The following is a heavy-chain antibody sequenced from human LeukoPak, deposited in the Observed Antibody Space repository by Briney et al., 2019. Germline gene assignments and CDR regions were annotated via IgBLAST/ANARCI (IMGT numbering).Heavy chain of an antibody. CDR2: ISAYNGNT. J-gene: IGHJ6*02. V-gene: IGHV1-18*01. CDR3: ARKWELYDYYGMDV. D-gene: IGHD1-26*01. CDR1: GYTFTSYG. Sequence: ASVKVSCKASGYTFTSYGISWVRQAPGQGLEWMGWISAYNGNTNYAQKLQGRVTMTTDTSTSTAYMELRSPRSDDTAVYYCARKWELYDYYGMDVWGQGTTVTVSS.